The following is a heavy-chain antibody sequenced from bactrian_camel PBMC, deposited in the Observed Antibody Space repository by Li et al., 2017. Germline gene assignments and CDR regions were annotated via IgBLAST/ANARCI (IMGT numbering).Heavy chain of an antibody. CDR3: AAEDQAPWDMGWICNYNS. CDR1: GHSRGSNC. CDR2: IYNGGGKT. Sequence: HVQLVESGGGSVQAGGSLRLSCIVSGHSRGSNCVGWYRLPPGRAPAEREGIAAIYNGGGKTWYAGSVKGRSTLSKDNAKNTLYLRMDNLKPEDTALYTCAAEDQAPWDMGWICNYNSWGQGTQVTVS. D-gene: IGHD3*01. J-gene: IGHJ4*01. V-gene: IGHV3S45*01.